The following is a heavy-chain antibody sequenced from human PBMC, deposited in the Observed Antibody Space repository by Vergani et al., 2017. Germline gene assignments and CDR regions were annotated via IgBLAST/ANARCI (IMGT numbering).Heavy chain of an antibody. CDR1: GDSITNGGFS. D-gene: IGHD3-22*01. J-gene: IGHJ4*02. Sequence: QLQLQESGSGLVKPSQTLSLTCAVSGDSITNGGFSWNWIRQPPGKGPEWIGYIFPSGNSDYNPSLKNRVSISLDKSKNQFSLKLNSVTAADTAMYYCARMGGYDEGDAFRIGYFDSWGPGILVTVSS. CDR3: ARMGGYDEGDAFRIGYFDS. V-gene: IGHV4-30-2*01. CDR2: IFPSGNS.